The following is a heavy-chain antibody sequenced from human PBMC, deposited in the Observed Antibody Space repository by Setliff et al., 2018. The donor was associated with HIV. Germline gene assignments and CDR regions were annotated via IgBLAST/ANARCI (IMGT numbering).Heavy chain of an antibody. CDR3: AKDQRGSSYNWFDP. CDR1: GFTFSSYG. Sequence: GGSLRLSCAASGFTFSSYGMHWVRQAPGKGLEWVAVIWYDGSNKYYADSVKGRFTISRDNSKNTLYLQMNSLRAEDTAAYYCAKDQRGSSYNWFDPWGQGTLVTVSS. J-gene: IGHJ5*02. D-gene: IGHD6-6*01. V-gene: IGHV3-33*06. CDR2: IWYDGSNK.